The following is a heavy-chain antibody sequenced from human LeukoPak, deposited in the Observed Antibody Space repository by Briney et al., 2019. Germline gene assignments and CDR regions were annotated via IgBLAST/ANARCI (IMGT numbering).Heavy chain of an antibody. CDR3: AKAGGSGGMDV. Sequence: GGSLRLSCAASGFTFSSYAMTWVRQAPGKGLEWVSTVSTSGGGTYYADSVKGRFTISRDNSKNTLYLQMNSLRAEDTAIYYCAKAGGSGGMDVWGQGTTVTVSS. V-gene: IGHV3-23*01. CDR1: GFTFSSYA. CDR2: VSTSGGGT. D-gene: IGHD3-10*01. J-gene: IGHJ6*02.